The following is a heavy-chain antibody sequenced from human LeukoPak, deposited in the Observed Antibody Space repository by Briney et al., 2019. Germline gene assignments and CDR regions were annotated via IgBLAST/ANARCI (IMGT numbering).Heavy chain of an antibody. CDR1: GLTFSSYW. J-gene: IGHJ4*02. CDR3: ARGGYCSGGSCYFPFDY. CDR2: INSDASST. Sequence: GGSRRLSCAASGLTFSSYWMHWVRQAPGKGLVWVSRINSDASSTSYADSVKGRFTISRDNAKNTLYLQMNSLRAEDTAVYYCARGGYCSGGSCYFPFDYWGQGTLVTVSS. D-gene: IGHD2-15*01. V-gene: IGHV3-74*01.